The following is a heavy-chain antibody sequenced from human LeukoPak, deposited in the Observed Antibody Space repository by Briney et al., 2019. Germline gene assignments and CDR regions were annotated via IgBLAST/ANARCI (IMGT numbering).Heavy chain of an antibody. D-gene: IGHD6-19*01. CDR2: MTASSGTT. J-gene: IGHJ4*02. CDR1: GFTFSNYA. V-gene: IGHV3-23*01. Sequence: GGSLRLSCTASGFTFSNYAMNWVRQPPGKGLEWVSIMTASSGTTYYADSVKGRFTISRDISKNTLYLQMNGLRAEDTAFYYCAKSPGSSGSFFDYWGQGALVTVSS. CDR3: AKSPGSSGSFFDY.